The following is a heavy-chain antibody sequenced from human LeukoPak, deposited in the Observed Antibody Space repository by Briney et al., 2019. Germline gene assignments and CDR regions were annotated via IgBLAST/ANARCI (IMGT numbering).Heavy chain of an antibody. J-gene: IGHJ6*02. CDR1: GFTFSSYA. Sequence: GGSLRLSCAASGFTFSSYAMHWVRQAPGQRLEWMGWINAGNGNTKYSQKFQGRVTITRDTSASTAYMELSSLRSEDTAVYYCARDGPTGMNARPYDSADVWGQGTTVTVSS. V-gene: IGHV1-3*01. D-gene: IGHD3-22*01. CDR3: ARDGPTGMNARPYDSADV. CDR2: INAGNGNT.